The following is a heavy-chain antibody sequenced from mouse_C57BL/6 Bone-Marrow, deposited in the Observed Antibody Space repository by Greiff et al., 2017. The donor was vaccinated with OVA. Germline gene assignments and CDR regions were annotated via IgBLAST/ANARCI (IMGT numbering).Heavy chain of an antibody. V-gene: IGHV1-15*01. D-gene: IGHD2-4*01. Sequence: VQLQESGSELVRPGASVTLSCKASGYTFTDYEMHWVKQTPVHGLEWIGAIDPETGGTAYTQTFKGKAILTADKSSSTAYMELRSLTSEDSAVYYGTQSTMIKRSRAMDYWGQGTSVTVSS. CDR1: GYTFTDYE. CDR3: TQSTMIKRSRAMDY. J-gene: IGHJ4*01. CDR2: IDPETGGT.